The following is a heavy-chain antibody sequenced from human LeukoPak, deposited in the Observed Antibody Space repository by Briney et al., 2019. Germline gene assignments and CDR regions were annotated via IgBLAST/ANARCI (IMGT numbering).Heavy chain of an antibody. D-gene: IGHD2-21*02. V-gene: IGHV3-23*01. CDR2: IGSDSAT. CDR3: AKCMRSAGVCLNFDY. Sequence: PGGSLRLSCEASGFTFFNYAMSWVRQAPGRGLQWVSGIGSDSATFYTDSVKGRFTISRDNSKNTVYLHIDSLGAEDTAVYYCAKCMRSAGVCLNFDYRGQGILVAVST. J-gene: IGHJ4*02. CDR1: GFTFFNYA.